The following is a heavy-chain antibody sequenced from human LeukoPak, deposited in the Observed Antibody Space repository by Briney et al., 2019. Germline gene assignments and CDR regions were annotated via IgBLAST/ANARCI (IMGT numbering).Heavy chain of an antibody. D-gene: IGHD1-26*01. Sequence: GGSLRLSCVASGFSFSSYSMKWVRQTPGKGLEWISYISGSSNTIHYTDSVKGRFTISRDNAQNSLYLQMNSLRAEDTAIYYCVRDRGTYRPIDYWGQGTLVTVSS. J-gene: IGHJ4*02. CDR2: ISGSSNTI. V-gene: IGHV3-48*04. CDR3: VRDRGTYRPIDY. CDR1: GFSFSSYS.